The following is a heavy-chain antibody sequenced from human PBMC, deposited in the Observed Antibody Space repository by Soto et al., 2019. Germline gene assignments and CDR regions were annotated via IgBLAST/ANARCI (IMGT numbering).Heavy chain of an antibody. Sequence: GGSLRLSCAASGFTFSSYGMHWVRQAPGKGLERVAVISYDGSNKYYADSVKGRFTISRDNSKNTLYLQMNSLRAEDTAVYYCAKEDIVATITYFDYWGQGTLVTVSS. J-gene: IGHJ4*02. D-gene: IGHD5-12*01. CDR1: GFTFSSYG. CDR2: ISYDGSNK. CDR3: AKEDIVATITYFDY. V-gene: IGHV3-30*18.